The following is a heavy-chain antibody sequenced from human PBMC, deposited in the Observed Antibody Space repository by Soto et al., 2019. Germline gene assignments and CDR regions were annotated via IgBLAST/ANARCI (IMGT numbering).Heavy chain of an antibody. D-gene: IGHD3-10*01. CDR1: GGSMSEYF. J-gene: IGHJ4*02. CDR3: ARDGYDGSGSPYPAY. Sequence: SETLSLTCSVSGGSMSEYFWSWIRQSPGKGLEWIGYIYYLGSTDYNPSLKIRVTISVDTSKRQFSLRLTSVTAADMAVYYCARDGYDGSGSPYPAYWGPGTQVTVSS. CDR2: IYYLGST. V-gene: IGHV4-59*01.